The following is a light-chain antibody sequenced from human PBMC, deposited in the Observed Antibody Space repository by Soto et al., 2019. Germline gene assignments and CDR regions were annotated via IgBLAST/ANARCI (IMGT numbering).Light chain of an antibody. J-gene: IGKJ3*01. CDR1: QSVSSSY. CDR3: QQYGNSPFT. Sequence: EIVLTQSPGTLSLSPGERATLSCRASQSVSSSYLAWYQQKLGQAPRLLIYGASSRATGIPDRFSGSGSGTDFTLTISRLEPEEFAVYYCQQYGNSPFTFGPGTKVDIK. V-gene: IGKV3-20*01. CDR2: GAS.